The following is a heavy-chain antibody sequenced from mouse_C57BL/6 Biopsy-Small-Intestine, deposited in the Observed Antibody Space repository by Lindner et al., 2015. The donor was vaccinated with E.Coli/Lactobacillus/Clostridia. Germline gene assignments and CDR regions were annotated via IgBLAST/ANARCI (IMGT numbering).Heavy chain of an antibody. CDR1: GFTSTDYY. CDR3: ARPSYYSNYGAMDY. CDR2: IRNKANGYTT. J-gene: IGHJ4*01. D-gene: IGHD2-5*01. Sequence: VQLQESGGGLVQPGGSLSLSCAASGFTSTDYYMSWVRQPPGKALEWLGFIRNKANGYTTEYSASVKGRFTISRDNSQSILYLQMNALRAEDSATYYCARPSYYSNYGAMDYWGQGTSVTVSS. V-gene: IGHV7-3*01.